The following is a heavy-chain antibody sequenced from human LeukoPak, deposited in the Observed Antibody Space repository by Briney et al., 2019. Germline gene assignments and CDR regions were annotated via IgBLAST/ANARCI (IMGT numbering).Heavy chain of an antibody. D-gene: IGHD6-6*01. CDR2: ISYDGSNK. V-gene: IGHV3-30-3*01. CDR1: GFTFSSYA. Sequence: GGSLRLSWAASGFTFSSYAMHWVRQAPGKGLEWVAVISYDGSNKYYADSVKGRFTISRDNSKNTLYLQMNSLRAEDTAVYYCARDTYSSSSYWFDPWGQGTLVTVSS. J-gene: IGHJ5*02. CDR3: ARDTYSSSSYWFDP.